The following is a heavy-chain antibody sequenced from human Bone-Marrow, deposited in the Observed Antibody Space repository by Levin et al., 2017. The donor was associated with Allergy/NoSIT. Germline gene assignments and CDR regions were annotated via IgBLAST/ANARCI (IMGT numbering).Heavy chain of an antibody. CDR2: IIPMFGIA. J-gene: IGHJ4*02. V-gene: IGHV1-69*13. CDR3: ARRPYADNIFYAYGMDV. Sequence: AASVKVSCRASGGTFRKYSITWLRQAPGQGLEWMGGIIPMFGIANYAQQFYGRVTITADDSTATAYMEVSSLRSEDTAVYYCARRPYADNIFYAYGMDVWGQGTLVTVSS. D-gene: IGHD2-8*01. CDR1: GGTFRKYS.